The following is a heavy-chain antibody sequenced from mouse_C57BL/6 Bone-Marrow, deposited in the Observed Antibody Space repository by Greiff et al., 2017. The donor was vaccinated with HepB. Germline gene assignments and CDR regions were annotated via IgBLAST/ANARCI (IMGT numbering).Heavy chain of an antibody. CDR3: ARYGYDDAMDY. D-gene: IGHD2-2*01. J-gene: IGHJ4*01. Sequence: VQLQQSGAELVRPGTSVKVSCKASGYAFTNYLIEWVKQRPGQGLEWIGVINPGSGGTNYNEKFKGKATLTADKSSSTAYMKLSSLTSEDSAVYDCARYGYDDAMDYWGQGTTVTVSS. V-gene: IGHV1-54*01. CDR1: GYAFTNYL. CDR2: INPGSGGT.